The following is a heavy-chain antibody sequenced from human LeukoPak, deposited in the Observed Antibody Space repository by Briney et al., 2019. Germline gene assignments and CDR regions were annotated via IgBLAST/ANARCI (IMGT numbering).Heavy chain of an antibody. D-gene: IGHD2-15*01. CDR3: AREFLSWAIDY. CDR2: ISSSGSTI. V-gene: IGHV3-48*03. Sequence: PGGSLRLSCAASGFTLSSYEMNWVRQAPGKGLEWVSYISSSGSTIYYADSVKGRFTISRDNAKNSLYLQMNSLRAEDTAVYYCAREFLSWAIDYWGQGTLVTVSS. CDR1: GFTLSSYE. J-gene: IGHJ4*02.